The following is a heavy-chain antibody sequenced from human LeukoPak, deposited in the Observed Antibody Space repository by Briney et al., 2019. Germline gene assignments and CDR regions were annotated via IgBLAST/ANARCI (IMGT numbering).Heavy chain of an antibody. Sequence: SETLSLTCAVYGGSFSGYYWSWIRQPPGKWLEGIGEINHSGSTNYNPSLKSRVTISVDTSKNQFSLKLSSLTAADTAVYYCARTSIYYDSSGYRSWGQGTLVTVSS. D-gene: IGHD3-22*01. CDR1: GGSFSGYY. V-gene: IGHV4-34*01. CDR3: ARTSIYYDSSGYRS. CDR2: INHSGST. J-gene: IGHJ5*02.